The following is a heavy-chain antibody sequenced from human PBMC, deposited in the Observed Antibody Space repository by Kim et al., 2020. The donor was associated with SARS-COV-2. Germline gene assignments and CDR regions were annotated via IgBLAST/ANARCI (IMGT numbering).Heavy chain of an antibody. V-gene: IGHV1-69*04. CDR3: ASSRMWIQLWENWFDP. D-gene: IGHD5-18*01. CDR2: IIPILGIA. J-gene: IGHJ5*02. CDR1: GGTFSSYA. Sequence: SVKVSCKASGGTFSSYAISWVRQAPGQGLEWMGRIIPILGIANYAQKFQGRVTITADKSTSTAYMELSSLRSEDTAVYYCASSRMWIQLWENWFDPWGQGTLVTVSS.